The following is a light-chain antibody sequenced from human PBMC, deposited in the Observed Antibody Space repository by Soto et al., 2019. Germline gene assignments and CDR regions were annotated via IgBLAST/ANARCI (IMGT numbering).Light chain of an antibody. CDR1: SSDVGGYNY. CDR2: EVN. J-gene: IGLJ2*01. V-gene: IGLV2-14*01. CDR3: SSFTPTSVL. Sequence: QSALTQPASVSGSPGQSITISCTGTSSDVGGYNYVSWYQQHPGKAPKLIIYEVNNRPSGVSDRFSGSKSDNTASLTISGLQAEDEADYYCSSFTPTSVLFGGGTKVTVL.